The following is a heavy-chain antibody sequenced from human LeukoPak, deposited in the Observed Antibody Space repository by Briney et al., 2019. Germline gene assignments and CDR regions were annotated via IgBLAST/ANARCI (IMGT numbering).Heavy chain of an antibody. CDR3: ARGGSGWYSEYNWFDP. CDR1: GGSFSGYY. J-gene: IGHJ5*02. Sequence: SETLSLTCAVYGGSFSGYYWSWIRQPPGKGLEWIGEINHSGSTNYNPSLKSRVTISVDTSKHQFSLRLSSVTAADTAVYYCARGGSGWYSEYNWFDPWGQGTLVTVSS. D-gene: IGHD6-19*01. V-gene: IGHV4-34*01. CDR2: INHSGST.